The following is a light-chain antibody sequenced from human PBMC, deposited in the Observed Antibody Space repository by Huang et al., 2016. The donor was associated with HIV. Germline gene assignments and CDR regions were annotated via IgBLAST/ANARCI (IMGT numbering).Light chain of an antibody. CDR3: QQYRNWPPVT. J-gene: IGKJ1*01. Sequence: IVMTQSPDTLSVSPGERATLSCRAGQNIGHSLAWYQQKPGQAPKLLIYGTSTRATGIPGRFSGSGSGTEFTLTINGLQSDDFGVYYCQQYRNWPPVTFGQGTKVEI. V-gene: IGKV3-15*01. CDR1: QNIGHS. CDR2: GTS.